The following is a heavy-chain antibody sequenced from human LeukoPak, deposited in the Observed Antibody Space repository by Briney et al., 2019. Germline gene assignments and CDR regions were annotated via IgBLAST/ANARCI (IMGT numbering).Heavy chain of an antibody. CDR1: GFTFSDYY. J-gene: IGHJ3*02. CDR3: ARVAWPDAFDI. V-gene: IGHV3-23*01. CDR2: ISSTSGDT. Sequence: HPGGSLRLSCAASGFTFSDYYMSWIRQAPGKGLEWVSTISSTSGDTYYADSVKGRLTVPRDNSKNTLYLQMNGLRAEDTAVYYCARVAWPDAFDIWGQGTMVTVS.